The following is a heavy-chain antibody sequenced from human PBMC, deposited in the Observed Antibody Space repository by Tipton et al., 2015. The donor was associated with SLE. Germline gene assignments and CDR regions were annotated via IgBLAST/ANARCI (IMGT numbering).Heavy chain of an antibody. CDR2: IRYDGSNK. J-gene: IGHJ5*02. V-gene: IGHV3-30*02. D-gene: IGHD3-10*01. CDR1: GFTFSSYG. CDR3: AKDDGGYYGSGSPKFDP. Sequence: SLRLSCAASGFTFSSYGMHWVRQAPGKGLEWVPFIRYDGSNKYYADSVKGRFTISRDNSKNTLSLQMNSLRAEDTAVYYCAKDDGGYYGSGSPKFDPWGQGTLVTVSS.